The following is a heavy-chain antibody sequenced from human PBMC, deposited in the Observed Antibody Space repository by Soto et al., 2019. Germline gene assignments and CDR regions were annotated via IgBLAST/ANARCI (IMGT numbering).Heavy chain of an antibody. CDR2: ISSSSSYI. J-gene: IGHJ2*01. CDR3: ARDWKYSSSAYWYFDL. Sequence: EVQLVESGGGLVKPGGSLRLSCAASGFTFSSYSMNWVRQAPGKGLEWVSSISSSSSYIYYADSVKGRFTISRDNAKNSLYLQMNSLRAEDTAVYYCARDWKYSSSAYWYFDLWGRGTLVTVSS. CDR1: GFTFSSYS. D-gene: IGHD6-6*01. V-gene: IGHV3-21*01.